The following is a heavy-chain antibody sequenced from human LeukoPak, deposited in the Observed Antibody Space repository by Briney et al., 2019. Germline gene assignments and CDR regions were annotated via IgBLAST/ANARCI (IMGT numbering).Heavy chain of an antibody. CDR2: IYYSGST. CDR3: ARGQGTVTTH. V-gene: IGHV4-59*12. Sequence: SETLSLTRTVSGRSISSYYWSWIRQPPGKGLEWIGYIYYSGSTNYNPSLKTRVTISLDTSKHQFSLKRSSVTAAHTAVYYCARGQGTVTTHWGQGTQVTVSS. D-gene: IGHD4-17*01. J-gene: IGHJ4*02. CDR1: GRSISSYY.